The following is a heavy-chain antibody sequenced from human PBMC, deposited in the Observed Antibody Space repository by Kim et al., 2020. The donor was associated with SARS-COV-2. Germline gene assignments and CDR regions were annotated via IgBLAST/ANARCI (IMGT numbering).Heavy chain of an antibody. CDR2: ISYDGSNK. D-gene: IGHD3-22*01. Sequence: GGSLRLSCAASGFTFSSCGMHWVRQAPGKGLEWVAVISYDGSNKYYADSVKGRFTISRDNSKNTLYLQMNSLRAEDTAVYYCARHDINYYDSSGYLPDYWGQGTLVTVSS. CDR3: ARHDINYYDSSGYLPDY. CDR1: GFTFSSCG. V-gene: IGHV3-33*05. J-gene: IGHJ4*02.